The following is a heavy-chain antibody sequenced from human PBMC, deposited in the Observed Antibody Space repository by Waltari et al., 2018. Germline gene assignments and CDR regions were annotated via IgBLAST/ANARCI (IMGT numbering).Heavy chain of an antibody. CDR3: ARVGDYCSSTSCYTSWFDP. D-gene: IGHD2-2*02. J-gene: IGHJ5*02. CDR2: INPNSGGT. Sequence: QVQLVQSGAEVKKPGASVKVSCKASGYTFTGYYMHWVRPAPGQGLEWMGWINPNSGGTNYAQKFQGRVTMTRDTSISTAYMELSRLRSDDTAVYYCARVGDYCSSTSCYTSWFDPWGQGTLVTVSS. V-gene: IGHV1-2*02. CDR1: GYTFTGYY.